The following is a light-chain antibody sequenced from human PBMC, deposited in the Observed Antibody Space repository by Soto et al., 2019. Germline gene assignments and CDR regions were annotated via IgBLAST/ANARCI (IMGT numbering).Light chain of an antibody. CDR2: KAS. CDR1: QSISNW. CDR3: QQYDRYSWT. Sequence: DIQMNQYPSTQRASLEERSSISCRASQSISNWLAWYQQRPGKAPKLLIYKASNLESGIPSRFSVSGSGTEFTLICGRLQPDDLATYYCQQYDRYSWTCGQGTKVDIK. J-gene: IGKJ1*01. V-gene: IGKV1-5*03.